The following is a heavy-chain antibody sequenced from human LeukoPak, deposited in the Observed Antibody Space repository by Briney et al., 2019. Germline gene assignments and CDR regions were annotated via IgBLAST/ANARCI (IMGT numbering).Heavy chain of an antibody. Sequence: SETLPLTCTVSGGSISSYYWSWIRQPPGKGLEWIGYIYYSGSTNYNPSLKSRVTISVDTSKNQFSLKLSSVTAADTAVYYCARDNGIAVAGPRFDYWGQGTLVTVSS. D-gene: IGHD6-19*01. CDR2: IYYSGST. J-gene: IGHJ4*02. CDR1: GGSISSYY. CDR3: ARDNGIAVAGPRFDY. V-gene: IGHV4-59*01.